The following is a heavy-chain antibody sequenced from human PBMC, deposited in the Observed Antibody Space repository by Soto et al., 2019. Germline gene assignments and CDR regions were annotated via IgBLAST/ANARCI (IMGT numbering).Heavy chain of an antibody. V-gene: IGHV3-30-3*01. J-gene: IGHJ5*02. D-gene: IGHD2-2*01. CDR1: GFTFSSYA. CDR3: ARDIVPAAMGGWFDP. CDR2: ISYDGSNK. Sequence: QVQLVESGGGVVQPGRSLRLSCAASGFTFSSYAMHWVRQAPGKGLEWVAVISYDGSNKYYADSVKGRFTISRDNSKNTLYLQMNSLRAEDTAVYYCARDIVPAAMGGWFDPWGQGTLVTVSS.